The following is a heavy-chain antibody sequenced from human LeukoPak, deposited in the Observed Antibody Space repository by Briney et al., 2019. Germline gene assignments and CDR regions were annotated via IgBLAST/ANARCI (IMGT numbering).Heavy chain of an antibody. CDR1: CDYVSSSTFY. Sequence: SETLSLTCTVSCDYVSSSTFYWDWIRQPPGKGLEWIGNICYSVSTYYNPSLKSRVTISVDTSKNQYSLDLSSVTAVDTAVYYGARPVPPYGPRSPLPHQFDYWGQGTLVIVPS. V-gene: IGHV4-39*01. CDR3: ARPVPPYGPRSPLPHQFDY. J-gene: IGHJ4*02. CDR2: ICYSVST. D-gene: IGHD3-10*01.